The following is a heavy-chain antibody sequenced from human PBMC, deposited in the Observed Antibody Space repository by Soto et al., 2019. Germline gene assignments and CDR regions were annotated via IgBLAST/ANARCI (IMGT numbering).Heavy chain of an antibody. D-gene: IGHD6-19*01. CDR3: ARHVTAVAGTTHWFDP. CDR1: GVSIRSYC. V-gene: IGHV4-59*08. CDR2: IYYSGST. Sequence: SETLSLTCTVSGVSIRSYCWSWIRQPPGKGLEWIGYIYYSGSTNYNPSLKSRVTVSVDTSKNQFSLKLNSVTAADTAVYYCARHVTAVAGTTHWFDPWGQGTLVTVSS. J-gene: IGHJ5*02.